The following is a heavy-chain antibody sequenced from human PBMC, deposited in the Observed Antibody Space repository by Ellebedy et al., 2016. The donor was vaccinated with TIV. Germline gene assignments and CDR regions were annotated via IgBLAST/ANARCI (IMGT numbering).Heavy chain of an antibody. V-gene: IGHV1-8*02. J-gene: IGHJ4*02. Sequence: AASVKVSCKASGYTFTGYYLHWVRQAPGQGLEWMAWMNPDSGNTGSAQKFQGRLTMTTDTSISTAYMELSSLRSEDTAVYYCARDYGDYVPFDSWGQGTLVTVSS. D-gene: IGHD4-17*01. CDR1: GYTFTGYY. CDR3: ARDYGDYVPFDS. CDR2: MNPDSGNT.